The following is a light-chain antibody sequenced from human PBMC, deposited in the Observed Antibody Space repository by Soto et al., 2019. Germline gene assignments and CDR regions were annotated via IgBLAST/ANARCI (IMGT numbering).Light chain of an antibody. J-gene: IGKJ3*01. Sequence: EIVLTQSPGTLSLSPGERATLSCRASQSINNRYLAWYQQKPGQAPRLLIYGASSRATGIPDRFICSGSGTDFSLTISRLEREDFAVYYCQQFGSSPGFTFGPGTKVDIK. V-gene: IGKV3-20*01. CDR1: QSINNRY. CDR2: GAS. CDR3: QQFGSSPGFT.